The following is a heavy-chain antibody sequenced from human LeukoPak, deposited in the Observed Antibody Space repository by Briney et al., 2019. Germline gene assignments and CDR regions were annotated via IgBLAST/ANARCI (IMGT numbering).Heavy chain of an antibody. CDR2: IIPIFGTA. V-gene: IGHV1-69*05. Sequence: ASVKVSCKASGGTFSSYAISWVRQAPGQGLERMGRIIPIFGTANYAQKFQGRVTITTDESTSTAYMELSSLRSEDTAVYYCAREISGSPRYYYYMDVWGKGTTVTVSS. CDR3: AREISGSPRYYYYMDV. J-gene: IGHJ6*03. D-gene: IGHD3-22*01. CDR1: GGTFSSYA.